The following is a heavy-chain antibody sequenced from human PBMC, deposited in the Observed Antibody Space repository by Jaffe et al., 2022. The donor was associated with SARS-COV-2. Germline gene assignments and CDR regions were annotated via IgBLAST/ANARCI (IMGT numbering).Heavy chain of an antibody. J-gene: IGHJ6*02. CDR1: GFTFSSYA. CDR2: ISYDGSNK. D-gene: IGHD6-19*01. CDR3: ARDWAVAETYYYYGMDV. V-gene: IGHV3-30-3*01. Sequence: QVQLVESGGGVVQPGRSLRLSCAASGFTFSSYAMHWVRQAPGKGLEWVAVISYDGSNKYYADSVKGRFTISRDNSKNTLYLQMNSLRAEDTAVYYCARDWAVAETYYYYGMDVWGQGTTVTVSS.